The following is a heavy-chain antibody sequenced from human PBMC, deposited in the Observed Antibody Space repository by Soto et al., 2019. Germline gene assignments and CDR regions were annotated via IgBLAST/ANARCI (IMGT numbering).Heavy chain of an antibody. Sequence: SETLSLTCTVSGGSVSSGSYYWSWIRQPPGKGLEWIGYIYYSGSTNYNPSLKSRVTISVDTSKNQFSLKLSSVTAADTAVYYCARGARTGATTALDYWGHGTLVTVSS. J-gene: IGHJ4*01. CDR1: GGSVSSGSYY. V-gene: IGHV4-61*01. CDR2: IYYSGST. CDR3: ARGARTGATTALDY. D-gene: IGHD1-26*01.